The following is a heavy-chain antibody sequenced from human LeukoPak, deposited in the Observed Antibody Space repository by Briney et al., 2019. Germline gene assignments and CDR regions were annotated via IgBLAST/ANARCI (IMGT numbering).Heavy chain of an antibody. CDR1: VGTFSSYA. V-gene: IGHV1-69*04. J-gene: IGHJ3*02. Sequence: SVKDSCKASVGTFSSYAISWVRQAPGQGLEWMGRIIPILGIANYAQKFQGRVTITADKSTSTAYMELSSLRSEDTAVYYCARERVGYGATEAFDIWGQGTMVTVSS. CDR3: ARERVGYGATEAFDI. CDR2: IIPILGIA. D-gene: IGHD1-26*01.